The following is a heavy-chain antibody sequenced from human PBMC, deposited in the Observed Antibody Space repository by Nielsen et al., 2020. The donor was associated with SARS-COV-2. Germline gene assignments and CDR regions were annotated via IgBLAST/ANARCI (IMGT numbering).Heavy chain of an antibody. D-gene: IGHD5-12*01. Sequence: SETLSLTCTVSGRSISSGGFYWSWIRQHPGKGLEWIGYIYYSGSTYYNPSLKSRLTMSVDTSKNQFSLKLSSVTAADTAVYYCARASDVARHPNWFDPWGQGTQVTVPS. CDR1: GRSISSGGFY. V-gene: IGHV4-31*03. CDR2: IYYSGST. CDR3: ARASDVARHPNWFDP. J-gene: IGHJ5*02.